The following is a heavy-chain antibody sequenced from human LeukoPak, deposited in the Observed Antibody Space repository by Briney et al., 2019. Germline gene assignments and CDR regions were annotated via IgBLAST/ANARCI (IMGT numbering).Heavy chain of an antibody. V-gene: IGHV1-2*02. J-gene: IGHJ6*03. CDR2: INPNSGGT. D-gene: IGHD6-13*01. CDR3: ARARTFSSSWYFYYMDV. Sequence: ASVKVSCKASGYTFTGYYMHWVRQAPGQGLEWMGWINPNSGGTNYAQKFQGRVTMTRDTSISTAYMVLSRLRSDDTAVYYCARARTFSSSWYFYYMDVWGKGTTVTVSS. CDR1: GYTFTGYY.